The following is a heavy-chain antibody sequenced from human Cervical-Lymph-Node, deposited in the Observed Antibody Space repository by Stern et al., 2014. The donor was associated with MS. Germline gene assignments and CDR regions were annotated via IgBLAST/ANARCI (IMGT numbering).Heavy chain of an antibody. Sequence: QVQLVESGGGVVQPGRSLRLSCAASGFSFSSYGMQWVRQAPGKGLEWVAVISYDGSNKYYVDSVKGRVTISRDNSKNTLYLQMNSLRVEDTAVYYCAKDSGCSDGSCQLDVWGQGTTVTVSS. J-gene: IGHJ6*02. CDR3: AKDSGCSDGSCQLDV. D-gene: IGHD2-15*01. CDR2: ISYDGSNK. CDR1: GFSFSSYG. V-gene: IGHV3-30*18.